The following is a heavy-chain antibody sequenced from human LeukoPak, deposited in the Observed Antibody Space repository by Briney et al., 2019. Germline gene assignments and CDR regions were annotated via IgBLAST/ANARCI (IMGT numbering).Heavy chain of an antibody. CDR3: AKVLAADGNDGAFDI. V-gene: IGHV3-66*01. D-gene: IGHD6-13*01. CDR2: IYSGGST. J-gene: IGHJ3*02. CDR1: GFTVSSNY. Sequence: GGSLRLSCAASGFTVSSNYMSWVRQAPGKGLEWVSVIYSGGSTYYADSVKGRFTISRDNSKNTLYLQMNSLRAEDTAVYYCAKVLAADGNDGAFDIWGQGTMVTVSS.